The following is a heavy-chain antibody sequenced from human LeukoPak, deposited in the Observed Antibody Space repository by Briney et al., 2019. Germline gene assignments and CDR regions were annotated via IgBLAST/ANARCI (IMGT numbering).Heavy chain of an antibody. J-gene: IGHJ4*02. D-gene: IGHD6-19*01. V-gene: IGHV4-39*01. Sequence: SETLSLTCSVSGGLITTSIHYWAWIRQPPGKGLEWIARIYYNGITYYSASLESRVTMSVDTSTNQFSLRLRSVSAADTSVYYCARQPTVKRGAVASNFDYWGRGTLVTVSS. CDR2: IYYNGIT. CDR1: GGLITTSIHY. CDR3: ARQPTVKRGAVASNFDY.